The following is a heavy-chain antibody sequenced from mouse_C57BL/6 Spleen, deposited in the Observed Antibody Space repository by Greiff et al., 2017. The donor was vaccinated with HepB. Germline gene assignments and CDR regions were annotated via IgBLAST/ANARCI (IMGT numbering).Heavy chain of an antibody. J-gene: IGHJ2*01. CDR2: INYDGSST. CDR1: GFTFSDYY. V-gene: IGHV5-16*01. D-gene: IGHD1-2*01. CDR3: ARGGVTTAYFDY. Sequence: EVKLMESEGGLVQPGSSMKLSCTASGFTFSDYYMAWVRQVPEKGLEWVANINYDGSSTYYLDSLKSRFIISRDNAKNILYLQMSSLKSEDTATYYCARGGVTTAYFDYWGQGTTLTVSS.